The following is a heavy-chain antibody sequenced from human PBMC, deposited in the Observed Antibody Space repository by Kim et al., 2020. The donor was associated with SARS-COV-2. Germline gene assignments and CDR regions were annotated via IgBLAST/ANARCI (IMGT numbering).Heavy chain of an antibody. CDR3: ARRAADISGWFDY. J-gene: IGHJ4*02. D-gene: IGHD6-19*01. CDR1: GGSISSGDYY. Sequence: SETLSLTCTVSGGSISSGDYYWSWIRQPPGKGLEWIGYIYYSGTTYYNPSLKSRVTISVDTSQNQFSLKLNSVTAADTVVYYCARRAADISGWFDYWGQGTLGPVSS. CDR2: IYYSGTT. V-gene: IGHV4-30-4*01.